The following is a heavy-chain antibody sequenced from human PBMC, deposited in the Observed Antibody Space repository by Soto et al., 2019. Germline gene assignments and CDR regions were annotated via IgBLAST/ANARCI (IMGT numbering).Heavy chain of an antibody. CDR2: ISYDGSNK. J-gene: IGHJ6*01. Sequence: QVQLVESGGGVVQPGRSLRLSCAASGFTFSSYGMHWVRQAPGKGLEWVAVISYDGSNKYYADSVKGRFTISRDNSKNTLYLQMNSLRAEDTAVYYCAKLWFSGGSGDYYYYYGMDVW. CDR1: GFTFSSYG. V-gene: IGHV3-30*18. CDR3: AKLWFSGGSGDYYYYYGMDV. D-gene: IGHD2-15*01.